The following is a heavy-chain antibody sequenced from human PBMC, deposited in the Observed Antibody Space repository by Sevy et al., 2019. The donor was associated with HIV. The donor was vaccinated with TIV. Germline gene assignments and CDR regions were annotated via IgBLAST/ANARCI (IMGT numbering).Heavy chain of an antibody. V-gene: IGHV4-31*03. J-gene: IGHJ3*02. CDR3: ARDLPYQRGAFDI. CDR1: SGSISSGGYY. CDR2: IYYSGST. D-gene: IGHD2-2*01. Sequence: SETLSLTCTVSSGSISSGGYYWSWIRQHPGKGLEWIGYIYYSGSTYYNPSLKSRVTISVDTSKNQFSLKLSSVTAADTAVYYCARDLPYQRGAFDIWGQGTMVTVSS.